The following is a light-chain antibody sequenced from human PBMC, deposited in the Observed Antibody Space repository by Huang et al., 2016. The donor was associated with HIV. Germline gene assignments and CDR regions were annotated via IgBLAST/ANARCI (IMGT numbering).Light chain of an antibody. V-gene: IGKV1-39*01. CDR2: GSS. CDR1: QDIGTY. Sequence: DIQMTQSPSSLSASVGDSVTITCRTSQDIGTYLTWYQQRPGKAPNLLIYGSSTVQGGVPSRFSGSGSGTEFTLTINGLQPDDFAIYYCHQTYTISSFGQGTRLDTK. CDR3: HQTYTISS. J-gene: IGKJ5*01.